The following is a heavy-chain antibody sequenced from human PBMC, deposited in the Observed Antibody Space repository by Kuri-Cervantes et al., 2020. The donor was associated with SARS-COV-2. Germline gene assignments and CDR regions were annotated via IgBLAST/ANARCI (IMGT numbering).Heavy chain of an antibody. D-gene: IGHD3-22*01. J-gene: IGHJ4*02. V-gene: IGHV2-5*02. CDR3: AHRGYYDSSGSLDY. CDR1: GFSLSTSGVG. CDR2: IYWDDDK. Sequence: SGPTLVKPTQTLTPTCTFSGFSLSTSGVGVGWIRQPPGKALEWLALIYWDDDKRYSPSLKSRLTITKDTSKNQVVLTMTNMDPVDTATYYCAHRGYYDSSGSLDYWGQGTLVTVSS.